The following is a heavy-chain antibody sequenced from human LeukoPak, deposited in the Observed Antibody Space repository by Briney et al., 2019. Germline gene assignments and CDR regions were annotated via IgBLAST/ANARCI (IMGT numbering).Heavy chain of an antibody. V-gene: IGHV4-4*09. CDR1: GASISSYY. CDR2: IYTSETT. CDR3: ARHRSPSSLSYFDI. D-gene: IGHD6-19*01. Sequence: SETLSLTCTVSGASISSYYWSWIRQPPGKGLEWIGYIYTSETTNYNPSLRSRVTISIDTSKNLFSLRLSSVTAADTAVYYCARHRSPSSLSYFDIWGQGTLVIVSS. J-gene: IGHJ4*02.